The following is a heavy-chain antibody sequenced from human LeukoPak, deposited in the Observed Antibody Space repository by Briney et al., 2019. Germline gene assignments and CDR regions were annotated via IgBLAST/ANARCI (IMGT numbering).Heavy chain of an antibody. CDR1: AYSISSCYY. CDR2: FYHSGST. J-gene: IGHJ4*02. Sequence: PSETLSLTCAGSAYSISSCYYWGWIRQPPGKGLEGVGSFYHSGSTYYNPSLKSRVTISVDTSKNQFSLKLSSVTAADTAVYYCAREDVVGALYYFDYWGQGTLVTVSS. CDR3: AREDVVGALYYFDY. D-gene: IGHD1-26*01. V-gene: IGHV4-38-2*02.